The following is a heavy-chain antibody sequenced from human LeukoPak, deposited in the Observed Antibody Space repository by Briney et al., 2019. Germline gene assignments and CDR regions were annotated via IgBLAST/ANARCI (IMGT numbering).Heavy chain of an antibody. CDR3: AKDSDYGDYVCDY. V-gene: IGHV3-30*18. Sequence: GRSLRLSCAAPGFTFSSYGMHWVRQAPGKGLEWVAVISYDGSNKYYADSVKGRFTISRDNSKNTLYLQMNSLRAEDTAVYYCAKDSDYGDYVCDYWGQGTLVTVSS. D-gene: IGHD4-17*01. CDR1: GFTFSSYG. CDR2: ISYDGSNK. J-gene: IGHJ4*02.